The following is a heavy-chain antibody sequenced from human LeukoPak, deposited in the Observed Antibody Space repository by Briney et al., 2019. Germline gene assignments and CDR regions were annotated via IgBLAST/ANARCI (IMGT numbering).Heavy chain of an antibody. D-gene: IGHD6-19*01. Sequence: GGSLRLSCAASEXTVSTNYMSWVRQAPGKGQEWVSIIYTTGGKYYADSVKGRFTISRDNSKHTLYLQMNSLRGEDTAVYYCARGSDGWFAFDYWGQGILVTVSS. J-gene: IGHJ4*02. CDR2: IYTTGGK. CDR3: ARGSDGWFAFDY. V-gene: IGHV3-66*01. CDR1: EXTVSTNY.